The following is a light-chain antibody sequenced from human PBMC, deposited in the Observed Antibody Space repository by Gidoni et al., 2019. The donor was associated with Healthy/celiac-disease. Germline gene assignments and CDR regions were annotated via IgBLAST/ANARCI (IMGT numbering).Light chain of an antibody. Sequence: SYELKQPPSVSVSPGQTARITCSGDALPKQYAYWYQQKPGQAPVLVIYKDSERPSGIPERFSGSRSGTTVTLTISGVQAEDEADYYCQSADSSGTYKVFGGGTKLPVL. V-gene: IGLV3-25*03. J-gene: IGLJ2*01. CDR3: QSADSSGTYKV. CDR2: KDS. CDR1: ALPKQY.